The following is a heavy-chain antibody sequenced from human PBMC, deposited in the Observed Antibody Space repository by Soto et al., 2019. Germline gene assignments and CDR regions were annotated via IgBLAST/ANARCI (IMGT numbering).Heavy chain of an antibody. V-gene: IGHV1-46*01. CDR2: IPRSGGST. J-gene: IGHJ6*02. CDR3: ARQARYCTNGVCSAYGMDV. Sequence: ASLTVSCRASGYTFTSYYMHCVRQSPGQGLNWMEIIPRSGGSTSYAQKFQGRVTMTRDTSPSTVYMERSSLRSEDTAVYYCARQARYCTNGVCSAYGMDVWGQGTTVTVSS. CDR1: GYTFTSYY. D-gene: IGHD2-8*01.